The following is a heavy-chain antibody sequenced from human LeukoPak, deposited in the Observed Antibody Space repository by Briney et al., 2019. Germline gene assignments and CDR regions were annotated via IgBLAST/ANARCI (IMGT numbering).Heavy chain of an antibody. Sequence: SETLSLTCAVYGGSFSGYYWSWIRQPPGKGLEWIGEINHSGSTNYNPSLKSRVTISVDTSKNQFSLKLSSVTAADTAVYYCARGVDNYYDSSGYYVDYWGQGTLVTVSS. J-gene: IGHJ4*02. V-gene: IGHV4-34*01. CDR1: GGSFSGYY. CDR3: ARGVDNYYDSSGYYVDY. D-gene: IGHD3-22*01. CDR2: INHSGST.